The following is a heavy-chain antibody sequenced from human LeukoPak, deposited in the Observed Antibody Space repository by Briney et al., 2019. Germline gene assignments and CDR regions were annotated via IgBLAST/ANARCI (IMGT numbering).Heavy chain of an antibody. CDR1: GESLSDYY. V-gene: IGHV4-34*01. CDR3: TRGRGT. CDR2: INPSGST. D-gene: IGHD3-10*01. Sequence: SETLSLTCAVYGESLSDYYWNWFRQPPGKGLEWIAEINPSGSTRYNPSLKSRVTISADTSKNHFSLKLTAVTAADTAIYYCTRGRGTWGQGTLVTVSS. J-gene: IGHJ5*02.